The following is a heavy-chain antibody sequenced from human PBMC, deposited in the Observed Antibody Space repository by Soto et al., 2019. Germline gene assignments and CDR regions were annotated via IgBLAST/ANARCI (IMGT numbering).Heavy chain of an antibody. CDR3: ARGEAAAGHAGFEP. J-gene: IGHJ5*02. D-gene: IGHD6-13*01. CDR1: VYSVSSNSAA. CDR2: TYYRSKWYN. V-gene: IGHV6-1*01. Sequence: SQTLSLTCAISVYSVSSNSAAWNWIIQSPSRGLEWLGRTYYRSKWYNDYAVSVKSRITINPDTSKNQFSLQLNSVTPEDTAVYYCARGEAAAGHAGFEPLGQGTLVIVS.